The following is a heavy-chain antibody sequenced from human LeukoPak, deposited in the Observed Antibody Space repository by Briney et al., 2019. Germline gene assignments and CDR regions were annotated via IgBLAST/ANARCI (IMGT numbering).Heavy chain of an antibody. CDR1: GGSFSGYY. CDR2: INHSGST. Sequence: SETLSLTCAVYGGSFSGYYWSWIRQPPGKGLEWIGEINHSGSTNYNPSLKSRVTISVDTSKNQFSLKLSSVTAADTAVYYCARGGPSDSSSSRCFDYWGQGTLVTVSS. J-gene: IGHJ4*02. V-gene: IGHV4-34*01. D-gene: IGHD6-6*01. CDR3: ARGGPSDSSSSRCFDY.